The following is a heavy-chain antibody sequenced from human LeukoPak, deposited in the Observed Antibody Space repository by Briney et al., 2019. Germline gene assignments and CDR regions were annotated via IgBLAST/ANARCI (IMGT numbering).Heavy chain of an antibody. J-gene: IGHJ4*02. V-gene: IGHV4-59*01. Sequence: SETLSLTCTVSTDSMSSYYWSWIRQPPGKGLEWIGYRSYGVSTNYNPSLKSRVTMSLGTSKNQFSLKLTSVTAADTAVYYCARAKRGSGFGYYYFYSWGQGTLVTVSS. CDR1: TDSMSSYY. D-gene: IGHD3-16*01. CDR3: ARAKRGSGFGYYYFYS. CDR2: RSYGVST.